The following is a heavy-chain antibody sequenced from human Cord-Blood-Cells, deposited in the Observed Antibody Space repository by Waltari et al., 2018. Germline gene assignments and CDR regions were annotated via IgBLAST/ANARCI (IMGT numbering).Heavy chain of an antibody. D-gene: IGHD3-22*01. Sequence: EVQLVQSGAEVKKPGATVKISCKVSGYTFTDYYMHWVQQAPGKGLEWMGLVDPEDGETIYAEKFQGRVTITADTSTDTAYMELSSLRSEDTAVYYCATKSAYRDSSGYSDAFDIWGQGTMVTVSS. J-gene: IGHJ3*02. CDR3: ATKSAYRDSSGYSDAFDI. CDR1: GYTFTDYY. CDR2: VDPEDGET. V-gene: IGHV1-69-2*01.